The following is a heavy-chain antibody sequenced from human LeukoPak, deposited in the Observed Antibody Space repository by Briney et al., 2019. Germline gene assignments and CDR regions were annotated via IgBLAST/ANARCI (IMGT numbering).Heavy chain of an antibody. CDR3: TRDNWQDLSHDY. V-gene: IGHV6-1*01. CDR1: GDRVSSNSGA. Sequence: SQTLSLTCAISGDRVSSNSGAWNWIRQSPSRGIVWLGRTYYRSKWYNEYAVSVNSRITINPDTSKNQFSLQLNSVTLEDTAVYYCTRDNWQDLSHDYWGQGILVTVSS. J-gene: IGHJ4*02. CDR2: TYYRSKWYN.